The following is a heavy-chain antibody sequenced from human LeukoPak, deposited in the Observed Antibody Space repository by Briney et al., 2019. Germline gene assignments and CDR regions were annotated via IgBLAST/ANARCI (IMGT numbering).Heavy chain of an antibody. CDR3: ARGPSWGSYRFWDY. V-gene: IGHV4-59*08. CDR1: DDSITIYY. Sequence: SETLSLTCTVSDDSITIYYWTWIRQPPGKGLEWIGYIDHTGSTNYNPSLNSRVTISRDTSKNQFSLKLSSVTAADTAVYYCARGPSWGSYRFWDYWGQGTLVTVSS. CDR2: IDHTGST. D-gene: IGHD3-16*02. J-gene: IGHJ4*02.